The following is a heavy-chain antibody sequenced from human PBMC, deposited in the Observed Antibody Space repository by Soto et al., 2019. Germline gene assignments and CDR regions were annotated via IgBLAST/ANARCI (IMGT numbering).Heavy chain of an antibody. J-gene: IGHJ6*02. CDR3: AKPPVITASYYYYDMDV. CDR2: ISGSGIST. Sequence: GSLRLSCAASGFTFSTYPMNWVRQAPGKGLEWVSGISGSGISTYYADSVKGRFTISRDNSKNTVSLQMNSLRAEDTAVYYCAKPPVITASYYYYDMDVWGQGTTVTVSS. D-gene: IGHD4-4*01. V-gene: IGHV3-23*01. CDR1: GFTFSTYP.